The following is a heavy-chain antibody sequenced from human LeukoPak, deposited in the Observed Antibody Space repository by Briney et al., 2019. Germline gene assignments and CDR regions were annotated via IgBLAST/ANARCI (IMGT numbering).Heavy chain of an antibody. D-gene: IGHD3-3*01. CDR3: AQYPNYDFWSGPIDY. Sequence: QTGGSLRLSCAASGFTFSSYAMSWVRQAPGKGLEWVSAVSGSGGSTYYADSVKGRFTISSDNSKNTPYLQMNSLRAEDTAVYYCAQYPNYDFWSGPIDYWGQGTLVTVSS. CDR1: GFTFSSYA. V-gene: IGHV3-23*01. J-gene: IGHJ4*02. CDR2: VSGSGGST.